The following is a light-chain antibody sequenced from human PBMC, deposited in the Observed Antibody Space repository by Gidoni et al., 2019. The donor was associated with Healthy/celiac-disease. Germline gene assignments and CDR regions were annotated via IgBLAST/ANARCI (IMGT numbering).Light chain of an antibody. V-gene: IGKV3-20*01. CDR3: QQYGSSPLT. J-gene: IGKJ4*01. CDR2: GAS. Sequence: IVLPHSPGTLSLAPGEIATLSCRASQSVSSSYLAWYQQKPGQAPGLLIYGASSRATGIPDRFSGSGSGTDFTLTISRLEPEDFAVYYCQQYGSSPLTFGGGTKVEIK. CDR1: QSVSSSY.